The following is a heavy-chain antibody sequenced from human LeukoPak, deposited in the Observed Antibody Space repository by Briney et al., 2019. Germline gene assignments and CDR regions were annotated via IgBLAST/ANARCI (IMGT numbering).Heavy chain of an antibody. CDR2: VRGSGGST. D-gene: IGHD6-13*01. V-gene: IGHV3-23*01. Sequence: PGGSLRLSCAASGFTFSSYAMNWVRQAPGKGLGWVSVVRGSGGSTYYADSVKGRFTISRDNSKNAVSLQMSSLRAEDTAVYYCVKDLYKGDTSTWYYFDYWGQGTLVTVSS. J-gene: IGHJ4*02. CDR1: GFTFSSYA. CDR3: VKDLYKGDTSTWYYFDY.